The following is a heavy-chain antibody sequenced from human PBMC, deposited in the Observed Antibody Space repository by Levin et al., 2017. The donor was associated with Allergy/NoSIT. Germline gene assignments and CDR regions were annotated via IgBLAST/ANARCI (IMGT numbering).Heavy chain of an antibody. D-gene: IGHD1/OR15-1a*01. CDR3: ARESIKLEHDY. Sequence: PGESLKISCKASGYTFTGYYMHWVRQAPGQGLEWMGWINPNSGGTNYAQKFQGRVTMTRDTSISTAYMELSRLRSDDTAVYYCARESIKLEHDYWGQGTLVTVSS. CDR1: GYTFTGYY. V-gene: IGHV1-2*02. J-gene: IGHJ4*02. CDR2: INPNSGGT.